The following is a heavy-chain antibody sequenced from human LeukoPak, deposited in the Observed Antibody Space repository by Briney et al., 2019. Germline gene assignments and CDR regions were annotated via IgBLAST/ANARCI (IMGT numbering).Heavy chain of an antibody. V-gene: IGHV4-34*01. CDR1: GGSFSGYY. J-gene: IGHJ4*02. Sequence: SETLSLTCTVSGGSFSGYYWSWIRQPPGKGLDWIGEINHSGSTNYNPSLKSRVTISVDTSKNQFSLKLSSVTAADTAVYYCARGRRYSSSWYGVLDYWGQGTLVTVSS. D-gene: IGHD6-13*01. CDR2: INHSGST. CDR3: ARGRRYSSSWYGVLDY.